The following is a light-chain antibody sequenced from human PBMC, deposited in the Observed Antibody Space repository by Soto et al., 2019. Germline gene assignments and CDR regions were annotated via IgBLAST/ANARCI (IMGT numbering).Light chain of an antibody. CDR2: GNS. J-gene: IGLJ2*01. Sequence: QSVLTQPPSVSGAPGQRVTISCTGSSSTIGAGYVVYWYQQLPGTAPKLLIYGNSNRPSGVPDRFSGSKSGTSASLAITGLQAEDEADYCCQSYDSSLSGSVFGGGTKRTVL. V-gene: IGLV1-40*01. CDR1: SSTIGAGYV. CDR3: QSYDSSLSGSV.